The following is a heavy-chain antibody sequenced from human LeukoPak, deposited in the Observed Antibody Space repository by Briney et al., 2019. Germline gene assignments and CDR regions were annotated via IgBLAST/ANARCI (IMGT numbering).Heavy chain of an antibody. CDR1: GHAFTGYY. V-gene: IGHV1-2*02. D-gene: IGHD3-16*01. CDR2: INPNSGGT. Sequence: GASVKVSCKASGHAFTGYYMHWVRQAPGQGLEWMAYINPNSGGTNYAQKFQGRVTVTWDTSISTVYMELSRLRSDDTAVYYCASRGKDLALDDWGQGTLVTVSS. J-gene: IGHJ4*02. CDR3: ASRGKDLALDD.